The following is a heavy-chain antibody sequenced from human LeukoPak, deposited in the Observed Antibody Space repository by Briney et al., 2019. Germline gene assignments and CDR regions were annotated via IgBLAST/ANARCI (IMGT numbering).Heavy chain of an antibody. J-gene: IGHJ5*02. CDR3: ARYITKVRGGSWFDP. CDR2: MNPDSGNT. V-gene: IGHV1-8*01. CDR1: GYTFTNSD. Sequence: GASVKVSCKASGYTFTNSDINWVRQATGQGLEWMGWMNPDSGNTGYAQNFQGRVTMTRNTSISTAYMELSSLRSEDTAVYYCARYITKVRGGSWFDPWGQGTLVTVSS. D-gene: IGHD3-10*01.